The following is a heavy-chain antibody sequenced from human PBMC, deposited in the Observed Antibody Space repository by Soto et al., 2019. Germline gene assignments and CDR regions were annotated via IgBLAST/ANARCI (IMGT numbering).Heavy chain of an antibody. CDR1: GFTFSTYT. CDR3: AKDMRPDGVWDFDY. V-gene: IGHV3-23*01. D-gene: IGHD4-17*01. J-gene: IGHJ4*02. Sequence: VQLLESGGGLAQPGGYLRLSCAASGFTFSTYTMAWVRQAPGRGPEWVAGVSQDGTAHYADSVKGRFTISIDNSRDTVYLQMITLRGEDTAVYYCAKDMRPDGVWDFDYWGQGTLVTVSS. CDR2: VSQDGTA.